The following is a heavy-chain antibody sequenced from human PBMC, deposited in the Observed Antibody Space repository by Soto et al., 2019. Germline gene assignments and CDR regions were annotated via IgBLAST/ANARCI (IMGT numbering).Heavy chain of an antibody. D-gene: IGHD6-19*01. CDR2: ITWNGATT. J-gene: IGHJ3*01. CDR1: GFTFDDHG. CDR3: SRDGGVVVAVDAFDV. Sequence: EVQLVKSGGGVVRPGGSLRLSCAASGFTFDDHGMTWVRQAPGKGLEWVSGITWNGATTGYADSVKGRFTISRDNAKNCLYLQMNSMRVEDTALYYCSRDGGVVVAVDAFDVWGQGTMVTVSS. V-gene: IGHV3-20*04.